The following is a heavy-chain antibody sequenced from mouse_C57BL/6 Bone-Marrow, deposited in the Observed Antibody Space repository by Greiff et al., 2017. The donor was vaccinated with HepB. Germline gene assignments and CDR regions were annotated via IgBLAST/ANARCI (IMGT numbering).Heavy chain of an antibody. D-gene: IGHD1-1*02. J-gene: IGHJ2*01. CDR2: IYPRSGNT. CDR1: GYAFTSYG. V-gene: IGHV1-81*01. Sequence: VQLVESGAELARPGASVKLSCKASGYAFTSYGISWVKQSTGQGLEWIGEIYPRSGNTYYNEKFKGKATLTADKSSSTAYMELRSLTSEDSAVYFCARVVYYFDDWGQGTTLTVSS. CDR3: ARVVYYFDD.